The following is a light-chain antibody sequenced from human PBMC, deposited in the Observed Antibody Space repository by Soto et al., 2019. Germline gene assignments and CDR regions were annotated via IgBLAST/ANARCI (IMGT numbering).Light chain of an antibody. V-gene: IGKV3-11*01. CDR3: QQRSNWPPFT. Sequence: EIVMTQFPATLSLSPGERATLSCRASQSINTNLAWYQQSPGRAPRLFIYHASTRATGIPDRFSGSGSGTDFTLTISSLEPEDFAVYYCQQRSNWPPFTFGPGTKVDIK. J-gene: IGKJ3*01. CDR2: HAS. CDR1: QSINTN.